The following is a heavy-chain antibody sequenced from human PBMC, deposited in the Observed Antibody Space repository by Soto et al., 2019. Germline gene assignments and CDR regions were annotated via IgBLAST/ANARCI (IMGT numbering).Heavy chain of an antibody. J-gene: IGHJ6*03. CDR3: ARGPRSPGRATNYYYYYYMDV. D-gene: IGHD1-26*01. V-gene: IGHV1-69*02. CDR2: IIPILGIA. Sequence: ASVKVSCKASGGTFSSYTISWVRQAPGQGLEWMGRIIPILGIANYAQKFQGRVTITADKSTSTAYMELSSLRSEDTAVYYCARGPRSPGRATNYYYYYYMDVWGKGTTVTVSS. CDR1: GGTFSSYT.